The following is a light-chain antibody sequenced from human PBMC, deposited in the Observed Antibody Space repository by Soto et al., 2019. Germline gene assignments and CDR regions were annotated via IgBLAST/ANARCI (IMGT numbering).Light chain of an antibody. V-gene: IGLV2-14*01. J-gene: IGLJ2*01. Sequence: QSALTQHASVSGSPGQSITISCTGTSSDVGGYNYVSWYQQHPGKAPKLMIYEVSNRPSGVSNRFSGSKSGNTASLTISGLQAEDEADYYCSSYTSSSTDVVFGGGTKLTVL. CDR3: SSYTSSSTDVV. CDR1: SSDVGGYNY. CDR2: EVS.